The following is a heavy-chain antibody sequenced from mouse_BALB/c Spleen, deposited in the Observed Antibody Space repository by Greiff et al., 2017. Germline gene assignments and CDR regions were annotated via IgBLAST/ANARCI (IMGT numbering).Heavy chain of an antibody. CDR1: GYTFTSYW. CDR3: ASGEDY. V-gene: IGHV1S41*01. Sequence: DLVKPGASVKLSCKASGYTFTSYWINWLKQRPGQGLEWIGRISPGGGSTYYNEMFKGKATLTEDTSSSTAYIQLSSLSSEDSAVYFCASGEDYWGQGTTLTVSS. J-gene: IGHJ2*01. CDR2: ISPGGGST.